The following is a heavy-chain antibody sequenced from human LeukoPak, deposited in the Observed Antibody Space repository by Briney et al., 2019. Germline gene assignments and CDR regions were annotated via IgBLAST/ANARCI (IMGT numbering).Heavy chain of an antibody. CDR2: ISHSGNT. CDR1: GGSISGYY. D-gene: IGHD1-26*01. V-gene: IGHV4-59*08. Sequence: SETLSLTCSVSGGSISGYYWSWIRQSPGKELEWIGYISHSGNTNSNPSLKSRVTILVASSKNQFSLKLSSVTAADAAVYYCARRPKWTYYFDYWGQGTLVTVFS. J-gene: IGHJ4*02. CDR3: ARRPKWTYYFDY.